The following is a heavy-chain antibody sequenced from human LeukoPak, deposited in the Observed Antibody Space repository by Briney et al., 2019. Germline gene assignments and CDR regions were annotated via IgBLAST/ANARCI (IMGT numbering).Heavy chain of an antibody. D-gene: IGHD3-10*01. CDR3: AREGGGGSGSYFNWFDP. CDR1: GGSISSGGHY. V-gene: IGHV4-31*03. Sequence: SETLSLTCTVSGGSISSGGHYWSWLRQHPGKGLEWIGYIYYSGSTYYNPSLKSRVTISVDTSKNQFSLKLSSVTAADTAVYYCAREGGGGSGSYFNWFDPWGQGTLVTVSS. CDR2: IYYSGST. J-gene: IGHJ5*02.